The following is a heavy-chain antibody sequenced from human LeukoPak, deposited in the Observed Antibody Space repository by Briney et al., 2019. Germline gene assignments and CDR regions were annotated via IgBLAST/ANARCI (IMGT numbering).Heavy chain of an antibody. J-gene: IGHJ6*02. CDR1: GASISSYY. D-gene: IGHD6-25*01. CDR2: IYYSGST. CDR3: ARGGRSMDV. V-gene: IGHV4-59*01. Sequence: PSETLSLTCTVSGASISSYYWSWIRQPPGKGLEWIGYIYYSGSTNYKPSLKSRVTISVDTSKNQFSLKLSSVTAADTAVYYCARGGRSMDVWGQGTTVTVSS.